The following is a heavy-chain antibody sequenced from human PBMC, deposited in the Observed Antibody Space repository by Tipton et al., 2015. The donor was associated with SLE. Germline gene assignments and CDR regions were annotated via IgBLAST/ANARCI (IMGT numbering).Heavy chain of an antibody. CDR2: IYSSGST. Sequence: LRLSCTVSGGSITSGTYYWTWIRQPAGKGLEWIGRIYSSGSTNYNPPLKSRITISVDTSKNQFSLKLSSVTAADTAVYYCARATPGYSDWLDPWGQGTLLTVSS. CDR3: ARATPGYSDWLDP. CDR1: GGSITSGTYY. J-gene: IGHJ5*02. D-gene: IGHD5-18*01. V-gene: IGHV4-61*02.